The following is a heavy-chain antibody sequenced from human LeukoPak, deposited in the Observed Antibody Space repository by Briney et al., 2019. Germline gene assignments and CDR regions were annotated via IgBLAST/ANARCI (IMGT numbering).Heavy chain of an antibody. CDR2: MYYSGST. J-gene: IGHJ4*02. CDR3: ARHRAYGSGSYSPYCFDY. D-gene: IGHD3-10*01. CDR1: GDSISSSGYY. Sequence: SETLSLTCTISGDSISSSGYYWVWIRQPPGQGLEWIGNMYYSGSTDYSPSLQSRVTISLDTSRNQFSLNLRSVTAADTAVYYCARHRAYGSGSYSPYCFDYWGQGTRVTVSS. V-gene: IGHV4-39*01.